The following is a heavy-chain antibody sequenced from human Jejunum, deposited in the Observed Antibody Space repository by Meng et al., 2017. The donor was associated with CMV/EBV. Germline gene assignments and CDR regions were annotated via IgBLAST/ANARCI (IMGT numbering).Heavy chain of an antibody. Sequence: SCAIAGLTFSTFWISRFRQAPGKGLEWVAHIKQDGSAKYYVDSVRGRFTISRDNTENSLFLQMNTLRVEDTAVYYCATTSGSSYWGQGALVTVSS. CDR1: GLTFSTFW. V-gene: IGHV3-7*01. D-gene: IGHD6-6*01. CDR3: ATTSGSSY. CDR2: IKQDGSAK. J-gene: IGHJ4*02.